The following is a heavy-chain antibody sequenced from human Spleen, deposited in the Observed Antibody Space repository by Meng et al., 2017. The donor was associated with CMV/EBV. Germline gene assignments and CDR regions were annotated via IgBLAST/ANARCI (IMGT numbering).Heavy chain of an antibody. CDR1: GYIFSSFG. D-gene: IGHD4-17*01. V-gene: IGHV1-18*01. J-gene: IGHJ4*02. Sequence: ASVKVSCKASGYIFSSFGISWVRKAPGQGLEWMGWISGFNGDTIYAQSFQGRLTMTTDTSTSTAYMELRSLRSDDTAVYYCARVNDYGDPGYFDYWGQGTLVTVSS. CDR3: ARVNDYGDPGYFDY. CDR2: ISGFNGDT.